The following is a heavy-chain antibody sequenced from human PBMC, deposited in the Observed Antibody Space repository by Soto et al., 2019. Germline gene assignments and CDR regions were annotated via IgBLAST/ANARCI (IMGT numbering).Heavy chain of an antibody. D-gene: IGHD4-17*01. CDR3: ARTPPWGDYVFDYGMDV. CDR2: INPNSGGT. Sequence: ASVKFSCKASGYTFTGYYMHWVRQAPGQGLEWMGWINPNSGGTNYAQKFQGWVTMTRDTSISTAYMELSRLRSDDTAVYYCARTPPWGDYVFDYGMDVWGQGTTVTVSS. J-gene: IGHJ6*02. V-gene: IGHV1-2*04. CDR1: GYTFTGYY.